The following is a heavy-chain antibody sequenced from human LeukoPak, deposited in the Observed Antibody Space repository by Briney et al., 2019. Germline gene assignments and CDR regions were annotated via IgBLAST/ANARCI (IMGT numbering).Heavy chain of an antibody. Sequence: GGSLRLSCAASGFTFSDYYMSWIRQAPGKGLEWVSYISSSGSTIYYADSVKGRFTISRDNARNSPYLQMNSLRAEDTAVYYCARATVVAAPMDYWGQGTLVTVSS. J-gene: IGHJ4*02. V-gene: IGHV3-11*01. CDR1: GFTFSDYY. CDR2: ISSSGSTI. D-gene: IGHD2-15*01. CDR3: ARATVVAAPMDY.